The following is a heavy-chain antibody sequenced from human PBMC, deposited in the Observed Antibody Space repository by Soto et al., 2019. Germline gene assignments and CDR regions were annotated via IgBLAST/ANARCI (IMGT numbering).Heavy chain of an antibody. J-gene: IGHJ3*02. CDR1: GFTVSSNY. V-gene: IGHV3-66*01. CDR2: LYSGGST. D-gene: IGHD3-22*01. CDR3: ARELTYYYDSSGYDAFDI. Sequence: GGSLRLSCAASGFTVSSNYMTWVRQAPGKGLEWVSVLYSGGSTFFADSVKGRFTISRDNSKNTLYLQMNSLRAEDTAVYYCARELTYYYDSSGYDAFDIWGQGTMVTVSS.